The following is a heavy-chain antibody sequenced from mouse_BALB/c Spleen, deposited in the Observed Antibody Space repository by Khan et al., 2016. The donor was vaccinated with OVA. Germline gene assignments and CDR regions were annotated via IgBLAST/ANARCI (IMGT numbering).Heavy chain of an antibody. D-gene: IGHD1-1*01. CDR1: GYTFINYW. CDR2: INPSTGYT. J-gene: IGHJ2*01. V-gene: IGHV1-7*01. CDR3: ARRGLRWDFDY. Sequence: QVQLTQSGAELAKPGASVKMSCKASGYTFINYWILWVKQRPGQGLEWIGYINPSTGYTAYNQNFKDKATLTADKSSSTAYMPLSSLTSEDSAVYYCARRGLRWDFDYWGQGTTLTVSS.